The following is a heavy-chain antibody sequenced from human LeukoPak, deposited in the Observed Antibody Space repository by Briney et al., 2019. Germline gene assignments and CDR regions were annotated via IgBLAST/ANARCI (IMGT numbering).Heavy chain of an antibody. CDR1: GGSISSYY. D-gene: IGHD3-22*01. CDR3: ARLGRGDYDYDSSGYQNWFGP. CDR2: IYYSGST. V-gene: IGHV4-59*08. Sequence: SETLSLTCTVSGGSISSYYWSWIRQPPGKGLEWIGYIYYSGSTNYNPSLKSRVTISVDTSKNQFSLKLSSVTAADTAVYYCARLGRGDYDYDSSGYQNWFGPWGQGTLITVSS. J-gene: IGHJ5*02.